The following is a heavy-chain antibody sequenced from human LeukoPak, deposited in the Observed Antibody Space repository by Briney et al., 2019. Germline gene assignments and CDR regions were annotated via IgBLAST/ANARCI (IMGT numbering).Heavy chain of an antibody. CDR2: VSSTSSTI. CDR3: ARDKGGWSFDY. CDR1: GFTFNSYS. Sequence: GGSLRLSCAASGFTFNSYSMNWVRQAPGKGLEWIAYVSSTSSTIYYADSVKGRFTISRDNSKNTLYLQMNSLRAEDTAVYYCARDKGGWSFDYWGQGTLVTVSS. J-gene: IGHJ4*02. D-gene: IGHD6-19*01. V-gene: IGHV3-48*01.